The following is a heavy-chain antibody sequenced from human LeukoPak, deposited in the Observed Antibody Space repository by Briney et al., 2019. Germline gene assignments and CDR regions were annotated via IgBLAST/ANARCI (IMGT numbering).Heavy chain of an antibody. CDR2: ISYDGSNK. D-gene: IGHD3-3*01. CDR3: AKAPPSLGVRFLELGYFDL. J-gene: IGHJ2*01. CDR1: GFTFSDYW. V-gene: IGHV3-30*18. Sequence: PGGSLRLSCAASGFTFSDYWMSWVRQAPGKGLEWVAVISYDGSNKYYADSVKGRFTISRDSSKNTLYLQMNSLRAEDTAVYYCAKAPPSLGVRFLELGYFDLWGRGTLVTVSS.